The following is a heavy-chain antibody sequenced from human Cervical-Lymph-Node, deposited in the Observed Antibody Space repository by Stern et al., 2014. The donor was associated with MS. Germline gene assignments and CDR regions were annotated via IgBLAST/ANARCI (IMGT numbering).Heavy chain of an antibody. CDR2: ISANNGNT. V-gene: IGHV1-18*01. D-gene: IGHD3-22*01. Sequence: VQLLESGAEVKKPGASVKVSCKASGYTFTTYGISWVRQAPGQGLEWMGWISANNGNTNYAQKLQGRVTMTTDTSTSTAYMELTSLISDDTAVYYCARDRAYYYQSSGYLGYWGQGTLVTVSS. CDR1: GYTFTTYG. J-gene: IGHJ4*02. CDR3: ARDRAYYYQSSGYLGY.